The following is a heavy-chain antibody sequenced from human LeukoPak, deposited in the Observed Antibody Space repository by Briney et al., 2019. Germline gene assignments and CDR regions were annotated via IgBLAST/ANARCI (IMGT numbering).Heavy chain of an antibody. V-gene: IGHV3-48*03. CDR2: ISSSGTTI. Sequence: GGSLRLSCAASGFTFRTFDMNCVRQAPGKGLEWVSYISSSGTTIYYADSVKGRFTISRDNAKNSLYLQMSSLRAEDTAVYYCAKALATRHIEVWGQGTTVTVSS. CDR3: AKALATRHIEV. CDR1: GFTFRTFD. J-gene: IGHJ6*02.